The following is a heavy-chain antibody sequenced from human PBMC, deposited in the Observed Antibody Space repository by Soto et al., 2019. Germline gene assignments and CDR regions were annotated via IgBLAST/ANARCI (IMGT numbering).Heavy chain of an antibody. Sequence: GSLRLSCAGSGFTFSSYAMSWVRQAPGQGLEWVSSISGSGGSTYYADSVKGRFTISRDNSKNTVYLQMNSLRAEDTAVYYCAKSRSGSYSTFDYWGQGTLVTGSS. J-gene: IGHJ4*02. CDR2: ISGSGGST. V-gene: IGHV3-23*01. CDR3: AKSRSGSYSTFDY. D-gene: IGHD1-26*01. CDR1: GFTFSSYA.